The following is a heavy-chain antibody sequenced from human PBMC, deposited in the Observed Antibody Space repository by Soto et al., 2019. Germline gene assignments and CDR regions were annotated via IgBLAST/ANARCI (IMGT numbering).Heavy chain of an antibody. CDR2: IYYSGST. D-gene: IGHD1-26*01. CDR1: GGSISSYY. Sequence: QVQLQESGPGLVKPSETLSLTCTVSGGSISSYYWSWIRQPPGKGLEWIGYIYYSGSTNYNPSLTSPVNKSVNTAQDQFSRQLSAVTAADSGVYYCASGWGASFDYWGQGTLVTVSS. CDR3: ASGWGASFDY. J-gene: IGHJ4*02. V-gene: IGHV4-59*08.